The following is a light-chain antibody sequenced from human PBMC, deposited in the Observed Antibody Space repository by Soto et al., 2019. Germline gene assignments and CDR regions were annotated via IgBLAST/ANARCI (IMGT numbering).Light chain of an antibody. V-gene: IGLV1-40*01. CDR2: GNN. J-gene: IGLJ3*02. Sequence: QSVLTQPPSVSGAPGQRVTISCTGSSSNIGAGYDIHWYHQLPGTPPKLLIYGNNNRPSGGPDRFSGSRSGTSASLAITGLQAEDEADYYCQSYDSSLSVWVFGGGTKLTVL. CDR1: SSNIGAGYD. CDR3: QSYDSSLSVWV.